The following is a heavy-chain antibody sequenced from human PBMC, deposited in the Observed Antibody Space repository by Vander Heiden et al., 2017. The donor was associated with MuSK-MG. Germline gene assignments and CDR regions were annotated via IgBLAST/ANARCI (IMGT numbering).Heavy chain of an antibody. CDR3: VKGLGYCSSASCYEDY. CDR2: FVGSGGGI. J-gene: IGHJ4*02. V-gene: IGHV3-23*01. D-gene: IGHD2-2*01. CDR1: GFTFSSYA. Sequence: EVQLLESGGGLVPPGGSLRLTCAAPGFTFSSYAMNWVRQGPGKGLEWVAVFVGSGGGIYYADSVKGRFIVSRDNSKNTLSLQMSSLRAEDTAVYFCVKGLGYCSSASCYEDYWGQGTLVTVSS.